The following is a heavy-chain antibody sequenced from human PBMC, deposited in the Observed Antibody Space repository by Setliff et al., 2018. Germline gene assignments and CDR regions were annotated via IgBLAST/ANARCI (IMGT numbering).Heavy chain of an antibody. V-gene: IGHV4-4*08. CDR1: GGSISSYY. CDR2: VYTSGNT. Sequence: SETLSLTCTVSGGSISSYYWSRIRQPPGKGLEWIGYVYTSGNTNYNPSLKSRVTISVDTSKNQFSLKLSSVTAADTAVYYCARSRGYKHDSSGYYYDHYYFYDLDVWGKGTPVTVSS. J-gene: IGHJ6*03. D-gene: IGHD3-22*01. CDR3: ARSRGYKHDSSGYYYDHYYFYDLDV.